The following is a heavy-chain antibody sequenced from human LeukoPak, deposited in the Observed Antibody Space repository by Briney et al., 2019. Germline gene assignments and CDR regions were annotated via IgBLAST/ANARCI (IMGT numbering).Heavy chain of an antibody. CDR1: GGSISSSSYY. J-gene: IGHJ4*02. Sequence: SETLSLTCTVSGGSISSSSYYWGWIRQPPGKGLEWIGSIYYTGDTYYNPSLKSRLTISIDTSKNQFSLKLSSVTAADTAVYYCARRGRGSRNKEPGYWGQGTLVTVSS. CDR3: ARRGRGSRNKEPGY. D-gene: IGHD2-15*01. V-gene: IGHV4-39*01. CDR2: IYYTGDT.